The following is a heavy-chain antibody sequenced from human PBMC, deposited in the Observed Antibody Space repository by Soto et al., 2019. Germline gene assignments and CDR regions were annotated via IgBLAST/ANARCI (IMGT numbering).Heavy chain of an antibody. CDR3: AREPRSTGDTFDY. D-gene: IGHD3-16*01. CDR2: IIPIFGTA. CDR1: GGTFSSYA. V-gene: IGHV1-69*06. Sequence: ASVKVSSKASGGTFSSYAISWVRQAPGQGLEWMGGIIPIFGTANYAQKFQGRVTITADKSTSTAYMELSSLRSEDTAVYYCAREPRSTGDTFDYWGQGTLVTVSS. J-gene: IGHJ4*02.